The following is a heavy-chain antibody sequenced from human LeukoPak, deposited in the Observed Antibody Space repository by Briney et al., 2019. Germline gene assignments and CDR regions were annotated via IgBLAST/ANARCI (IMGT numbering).Heavy chain of an antibody. V-gene: IGHV3-23*01. CDR3: AKAQTGKMAFDI. CDR1: GFTFSNYA. Sequence: GGSLRLSCTAPGFTFSNYAMSWVRQAPGKGLEWVSSISAGGDSTYYADSVKGRFTISRDNSKNTLHIQMNSLRAEDTAVYYCAKAQTGKMAFDIWGQRTMVTVSA. J-gene: IGHJ3*02. CDR2: ISAGGDST.